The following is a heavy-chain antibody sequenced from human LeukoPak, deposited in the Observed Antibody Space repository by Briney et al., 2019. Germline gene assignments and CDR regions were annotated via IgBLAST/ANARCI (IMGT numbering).Heavy chain of an antibody. Sequence: SETLSLTCAVSGGSISSNNWWSWVRQPPGKGLEWIGEIYHSGSTSYNPSLMSRVTISIDKSKNQFSLRLSSVTAADTAVYYCAGIVTTTYYFDDWGPGTLVSVSS. CDR1: GGSISSNNW. CDR2: IYHSGST. J-gene: IGHJ4*02. CDR3: AGIVTTTYYFDD. V-gene: IGHV4-4*02. D-gene: IGHD5-12*01.